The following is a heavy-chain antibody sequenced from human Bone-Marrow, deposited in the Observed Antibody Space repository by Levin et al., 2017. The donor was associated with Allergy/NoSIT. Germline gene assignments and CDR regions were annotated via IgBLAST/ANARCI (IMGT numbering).Heavy chain of an antibody. Sequence: PGGSLRLSCKASGYTFTSYDINWVRQATGQGLEWMGWMNPNSGNTGYAQKFQGRVTMTRNTSISTAYMELSSLRSEDTAVYYCARVRRGLAATSRYGMDVWGQGTTVTVSS. CDR2: MNPNSGNT. CDR3: ARVRRGLAATSRYGMDV. V-gene: IGHV1-8*01. D-gene: IGHD2-15*01. J-gene: IGHJ6*02. CDR1: GYTFTSYD.